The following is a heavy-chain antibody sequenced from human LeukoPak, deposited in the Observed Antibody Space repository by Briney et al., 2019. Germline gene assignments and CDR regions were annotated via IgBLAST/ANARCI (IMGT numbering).Heavy chain of an antibody. CDR1: GYTFASYD. CDR3: ARGPYTHYDSSGDYYNWFDP. V-gene: IGHV1-8*03. J-gene: IGHJ5*02. D-gene: IGHD3-22*01. Sequence: ASVKVSCKASGYTFASYDINWVQQATGQGLEWMGWMNPNSGNTGYAQKFQGRVTITMNTSISTAYMELSSLTSEDTAVYYCARGPYTHYDSSGDYYNWFDPWGQGTLVTVSS. CDR2: MNPNSGNT.